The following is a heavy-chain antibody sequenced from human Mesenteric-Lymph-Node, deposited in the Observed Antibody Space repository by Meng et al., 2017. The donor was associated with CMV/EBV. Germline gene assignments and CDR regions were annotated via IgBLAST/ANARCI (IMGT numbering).Heavy chain of an antibody. Sequence: GESLKISCVASGFTFSSYWMAWVRQTPGKGLEWVANIGEDANDKHYVDSVRGRFTISRDNPKNSMDLQMNSLRAEDTAVYYCARGAVVVPAAMTFTGDYYYYYGMDVWGQGTTVTVSS. CDR1: GFTFSSYW. V-gene: IGHV3-7*01. D-gene: IGHD2-2*01. J-gene: IGHJ6*02. CDR3: ARGAVVVPAAMTFTGDYYYYYGMDV. CDR2: IGEDANDK.